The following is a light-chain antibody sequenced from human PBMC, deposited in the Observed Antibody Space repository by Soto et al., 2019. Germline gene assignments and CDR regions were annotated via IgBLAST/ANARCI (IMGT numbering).Light chain of an antibody. CDR2: EVS. J-gene: IGLJ2*01. Sequence: QSVLTQPASVSGSPGQSITISCTGTSSDVGGYNYVSWYQQHPGKAPKLMIYEVSNRPSGVSNRFSGSKSGNTASLTISGLQAEDEAAHYCSSYTSSSTPAVFGGGTPLTVL. CDR3: SSYTSSSTPAV. CDR1: SSDVGGYNY. V-gene: IGLV2-14*01.